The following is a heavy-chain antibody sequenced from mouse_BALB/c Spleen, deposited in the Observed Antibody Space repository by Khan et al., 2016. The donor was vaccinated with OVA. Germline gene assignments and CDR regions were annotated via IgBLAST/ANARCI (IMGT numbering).Heavy chain of an antibody. CDR3: SRHGHVAWLTY. Sequence: VHLQQSGPELMKPGASVKISCKASGYSFTSYYIHWVMQSHGKSLEWIGYIDPFSGGTTYNQKFEGKATLTVDKSSSTAYIHLSNLTSEDSAVHYCSRHGHVAWLTYWGQGTLVTVSA. CDR2: IDPFSGGT. V-gene: IGHV1S135*01. CDR1: GYSFTSYY. D-gene: IGHD2-2*01. J-gene: IGHJ3*01.